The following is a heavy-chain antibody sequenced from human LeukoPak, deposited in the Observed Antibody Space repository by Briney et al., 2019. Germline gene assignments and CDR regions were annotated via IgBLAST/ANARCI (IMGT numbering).Heavy chain of an antibody. V-gene: IGHV3-23*01. J-gene: IGHJ4*02. Sequence: GGSLRLSCAASGFTLSNYAMSWVRQAPGQGLEWVSTISDNGGSTYYADSVKGRFTLSRDNSKSTLSLQMNSLRDDDTALYYCATQNFDYWGPGTLVTVSS. CDR3: ATQNFDY. CDR1: GFTLSNYA. CDR2: ISDNGGST.